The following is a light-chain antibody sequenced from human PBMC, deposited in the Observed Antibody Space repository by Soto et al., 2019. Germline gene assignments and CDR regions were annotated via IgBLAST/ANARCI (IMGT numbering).Light chain of an antibody. V-gene: IGKV4-1*01. CDR3: QQYYNTPLS. CDR1: QSVLYSSNNKNY. CDR2: WAS. Sequence: IVMTQSPDSLAVSLGERATINCKSSQSVLYSSNNKNYLAWYQQKPGQPPKLLIYWASTRESGVPDRFSGSGSGTDSTPTISSLQAEDGAVYYGQQYYNTPLSFGGGNKVEIK. J-gene: IGKJ4*01.